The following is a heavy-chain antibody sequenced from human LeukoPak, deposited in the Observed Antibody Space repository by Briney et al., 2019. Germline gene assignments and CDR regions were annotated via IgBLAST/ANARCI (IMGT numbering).Heavy chain of an antibody. Sequence: PSETLSLTCTVSGGSISSYYWSWIRQPPGKGLEWVGYIYYSGSTNYNPSLKSRVTISVDTSKNQFSLKLSSVTAADTAMYYCAREPLGSSGYMDVWGKGTTVTVSS. V-gene: IGHV4-59*01. CDR1: GGSISSYY. D-gene: IGHD3-10*01. J-gene: IGHJ6*03. CDR3: AREPLGSSGYMDV. CDR2: IYYSGST.